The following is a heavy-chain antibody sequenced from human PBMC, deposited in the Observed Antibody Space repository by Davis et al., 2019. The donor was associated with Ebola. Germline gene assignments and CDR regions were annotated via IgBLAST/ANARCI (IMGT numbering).Heavy chain of an antibody. CDR1: GFTVSSNY. CDR2: IYSGGST. V-gene: IGHV3-66*01. Sequence: PGGSLRLSCAASGFTVSSNYMSWVRQAPGKGLEWVSVIYSGGSTYYADSVKGRFTISRDNSKNTLYLQMNSLRAEDTAVYYCARSILWFGELSAFDYWGQGTLVTVSS. D-gene: IGHD3-10*01. J-gene: IGHJ4*02. CDR3: ARSILWFGELSAFDY.